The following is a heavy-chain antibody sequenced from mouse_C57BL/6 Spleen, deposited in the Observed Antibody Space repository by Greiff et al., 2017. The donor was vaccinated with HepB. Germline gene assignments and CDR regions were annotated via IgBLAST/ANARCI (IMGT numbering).Heavy chain of an antibody. CDR1: GYTFTSYG. CDR2: IYPRSGNT. Sequence: LVESGAELARPGASVKLSCKASGYTFTSYGISWVKQRTGQGLEWIGEIYPRSGNTYYNEKFKGKATLTADKSSSTAYMELRSLTSEDSAVYFCARELRGYAMDYWGQGTSVTVSS. CDR3: ARELRGYAMDY. V-gene: IGHV1-81*01. D-gene: IGHD1-1*01. J-gene: IGHJ4*01.